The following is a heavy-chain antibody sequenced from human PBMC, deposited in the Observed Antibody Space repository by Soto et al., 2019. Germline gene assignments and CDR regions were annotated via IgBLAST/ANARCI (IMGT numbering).Heavy chain of an antibody. CDR2: ISGSGGRT. CDR3: AKDKSPYSHSYHGMDV. V-gene: IGHV3-23*01. CDR1: GIIFGNYA. D-gene: IGHD2-21*01. J-gene: IGHJ6*02. Sequence: GGSLRLSCTASGIIFGNYALTWVRQAPGKGLEWVSTISGSGGRTYYADSVKGRFTISRDNAKNTLYLQMNSLRAEDTAVYYCAKDKSPYSHSYHGMDVWGPGTTVTVSS.